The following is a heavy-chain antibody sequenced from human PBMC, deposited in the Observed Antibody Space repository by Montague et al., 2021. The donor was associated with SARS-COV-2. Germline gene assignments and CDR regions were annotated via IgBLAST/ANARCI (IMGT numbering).Heavy chain of an antibody. J-gene: IGHJ4*02. D-gene: IGHD3-10*01. CDR3: ATASGSGSLGFHY. V-gene: IGHV4-31*03. CDR2: IYYSGTI. CDR1: GASISTGAYY. Sequence: TLSLTCTVSGASISTGAYYWSWIRQHPEKGLEWIGYIYYSGTIYYNPSLKSRVTISSDTSNNHSSLKLSSVTAADTAVYYCATASGSGSLGFHYWGQGTLVLVSS.